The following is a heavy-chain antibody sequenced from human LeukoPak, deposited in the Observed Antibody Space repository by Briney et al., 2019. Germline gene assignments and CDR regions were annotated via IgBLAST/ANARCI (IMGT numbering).Heavy chain of an antibody. CDR3: ARSYYGDFDY. D-gene: IGHD4-17*01. J-gene: IGHJ4*02. Sequence: GASVKVSCKASGYTFTSYDINWVRQATGRGLEWMGWINPNSGHTGYAQKFQGRVTMTGNTSISTAYMELSSLRSEDTAVYYCARSYYGDFDYWGQGTLVTVSS. CDR2: INPNSGHT. CDR1: GYTFTSYD. V-gene: IGHV1-8*01.